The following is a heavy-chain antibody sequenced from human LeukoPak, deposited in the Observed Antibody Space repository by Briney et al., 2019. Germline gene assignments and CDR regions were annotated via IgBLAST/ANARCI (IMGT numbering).Heavy chain of an antibody. CDR3: AGSSGYSYGYIDY. J-gene: IGHJ4*02. CDR1: GFTFSDYY. D-gene: IGHD5-18*01. Sequence: GGSLRLSCAASGFTFSDYYMIWIRQAPGKGLEWVSYISSSGSTIYYADSVKGRFTISRDNAKNSLYLQMNSLRAEDTAVYYCAGSSGYSYGYIDYWGQGTLVTVSS. V-gene: IGHV3-11*04. CDR2: ISSSGSTI.